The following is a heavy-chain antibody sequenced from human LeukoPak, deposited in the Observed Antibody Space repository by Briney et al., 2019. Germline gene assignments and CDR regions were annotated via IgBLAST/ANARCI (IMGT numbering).Heavy chain of an antibody. CDR2: IYPGDSDA. D-gene: IGHD3-22*01. V-gene: IGHV5-51*01. Sequence: GESLTISCKASGYSFTNYWIAWVRQMPGKGLEWMGTIYPGDSDARYSPSFQGQVTLSADTSITTAYLQWPSLKASDTAIYYCARPYSNGITDASAMWGQGTMVIVSS. J-gene: IGHJ3*02. CDR1: GYSFTNYW. CDR3: ARPYSNGITDASAM.